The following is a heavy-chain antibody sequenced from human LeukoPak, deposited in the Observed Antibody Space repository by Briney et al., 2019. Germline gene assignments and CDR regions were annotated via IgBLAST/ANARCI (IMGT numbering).Heavy chain of an antibody. V-gene: IGHV3-21*01. Sequence: GGSLRLSCAASGFTFSSHSMNWVRQAPGKGPEWVSSISYNSDYIYYADSVKGRFTISRDNAKNSLYLQMNSLRAADTAVYYCARVGVYGGIRGAFDVWGQGTMVTVSS. D-gene: IGHD4-23*01. CDR2: ISYNSDYI. CDR3: ARVGVYGGIRGAFDV. J-gene: IGHJ3*01. CDR1: GFTFSSHS.